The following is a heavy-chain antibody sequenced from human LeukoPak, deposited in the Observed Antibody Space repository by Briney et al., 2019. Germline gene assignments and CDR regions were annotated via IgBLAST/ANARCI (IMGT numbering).Heavy chain of an antibody. V-gene: IGHV4-34*01. CDR1: GGSFSGYY. J-gene: IGHJ4*02. CDR3: ARLRRWLQPNLIFDY. Sequence: PSDTLSLTCAVYGGSFSGYYWSWIRQPPGKGREWMGEINHRGNTNYNPSLKSRVTIPVRTSKNQFSLKLSSLTAAAMAVYYCARLRRWLQPNLIFDYWGQGTLVTVSS. D-gene: IGHD5-24*01. CDR2: INHRGNT.